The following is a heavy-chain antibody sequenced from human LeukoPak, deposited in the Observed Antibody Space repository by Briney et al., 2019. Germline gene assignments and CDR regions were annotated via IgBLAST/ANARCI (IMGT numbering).Heavy chain of an antibody. CDR1: GFTFSSYW. Sequence: GGSLRLSCAASGFTFSSYWMSWVRQAPGKGLEWVANIKQDGSEKYYVDSVKGRFTISRGNAKNSLYLQMNSLRAEDTAVYYCAREAGTGYFDYWGQGTLVTVSS. D-gene: IGHD6-19*01. V-gene: IGHV3-7*03. CDR3: AREAGTGYFDY. CDR2: IKQDGSEK. J-gene: IGHJ4*02.